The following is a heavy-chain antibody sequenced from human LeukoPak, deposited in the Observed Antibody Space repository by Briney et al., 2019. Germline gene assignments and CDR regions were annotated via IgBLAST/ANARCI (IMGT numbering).Heavy chain of an antibody. CDR1: GFTVSNNF. J-gene: IGHJ4*02. V-gene: IGHV3-66*01. CDR3: TRDAPAGGKLDS. CDR2: IFDVGNT. D-gene: IGHD4-23*01. Sequence: GGSLRLSCAASGFTVSNNFMNWVRQAPGKGLEWVSVIFDVGNTYYADSVKDRFTISRDNPKNTLYLQMNSLRVEDTAVYYCTRDAPAGGKLDSWGQGTLVTVSS.